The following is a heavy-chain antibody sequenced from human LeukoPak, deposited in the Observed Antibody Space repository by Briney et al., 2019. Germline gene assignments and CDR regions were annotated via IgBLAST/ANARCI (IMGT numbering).Heavy chain of an antibody. D-gene: IGHD2-2*01. J-gene: IGHJ4*02. Sequence: SVKVSCKASGGTFSSYAISWVGQAPGQGLEWMGGIIPIFGTANYAQKFQGRVTITTDESTSTAYMELSSLRSEDTAVYYCARARYCSSTSCYQYFDYWGQGTLVTVSS. CDR2: IIPIFGTA. V-gene: IGHV1-69*05. CDR3: ARARYCSSTSCYQYFDY. CDR1: GGTFSSYA.